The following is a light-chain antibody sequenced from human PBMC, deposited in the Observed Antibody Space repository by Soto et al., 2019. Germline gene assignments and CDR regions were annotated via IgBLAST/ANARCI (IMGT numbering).Light chain of an antibody. CDR3: QQYNTYST. CDR1: QSISRW. V-gene: IGKV1-5*01. CDR2: DAS. J-gene: IGKJ5*01. Sequence: IQMPQSPSTLSASFGDRFTITCRASQSISRWLAWYQQKPGKAPKALIYDASTLRSGVPSRFSGGGSGTEFTLTISSLQPDDFATYYCQQYNTYSTFGQGTRLEI.